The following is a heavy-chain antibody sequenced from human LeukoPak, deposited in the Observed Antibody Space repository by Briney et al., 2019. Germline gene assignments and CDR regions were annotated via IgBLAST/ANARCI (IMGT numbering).Heavy chain of an antibody. D-gene: IGHD2-2*01. Sequence: SETLSLTCTVSGYSISSGYYWGWIRQPPGKGLEWIGSIYHSGSTYYNPSLKSRVTISVDTSKNQFSLKLSSVTAADTAVYYCARDSGQLPNAYWGQGTLVTVSS. CDR1: GYSISSGYY. CDR3: ARDSGQLPNAY. V-gene: IGHV4-38-2*02. CDR2: IYHSGST. J-gene: IGHJ4*02.